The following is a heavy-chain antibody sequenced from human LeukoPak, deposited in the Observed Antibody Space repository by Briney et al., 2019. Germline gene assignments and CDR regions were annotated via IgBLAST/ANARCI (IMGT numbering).Heavy chain of an antibody. D-gene: IGHD3-22*01. V-gene: IGHV4-34*01. Sequence: SETLSLTCAVYGGSFSGYYWSWIRQPPGKGLEWIGEINHSGSTNYNPSLKSRVTISVDTSKNQFSLKLSSVTAADTAVYYCARFSLLRSRTMIVVGTRKPRGAFDIWGQGTMVTVSS. J-gene: IGHJ3*02. CDR1: GGSFSGYY. CDR3: ARFSLLRSRTMIVVGTRKPRGAFDI. CDR2: INHSGST.